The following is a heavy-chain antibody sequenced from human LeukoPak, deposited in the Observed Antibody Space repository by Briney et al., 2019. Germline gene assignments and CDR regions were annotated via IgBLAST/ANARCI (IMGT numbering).Heavy chain of an antibody. J-gene: IGHJ3*02. CDR1: GFTFSSYA. CDR3: ASLITMIVVVIRSDAFDI. V-gene: IGHV3-30-3*01. D-gene: IGHD3-22*01. CDR2: ISYDGSNK. Sequence: GGSLRLSCAASGFTFSSYAMRWVRQAPGKGLEWVAVISYDGSNKYYADSVKGRFTISRDNSKNTLYLQMNSLRAEDTAVYYCASLITMIVVVIRSDAFDIWGQGTMVTVSS.